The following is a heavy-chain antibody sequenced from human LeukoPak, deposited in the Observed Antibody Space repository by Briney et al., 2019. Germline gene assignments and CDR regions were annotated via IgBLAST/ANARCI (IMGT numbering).Heavy chain of an antibody. CDR1: GFSFSTSG. Sequence: GGSLRLSCVASGFSFSTSGMHWVRQAPGKGLEWVSFIYSDNTHYSDSVKGRFTISRDNSKNTLYLQMNSLRAEDTAVYYCARRAGAYSHPYDYWGQGTLVTVSS. CDR2: IYSDNT. CDR3: ARRAGAYSHPYDY. D-gene: IGHD4/OR15-4a*01. V-gene: IGHV3-NL1*01. J-gene: IGHJ4*02.